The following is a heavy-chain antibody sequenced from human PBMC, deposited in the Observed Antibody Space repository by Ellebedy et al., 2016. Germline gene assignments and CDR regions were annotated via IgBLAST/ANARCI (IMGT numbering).Heavy chain of an antibody. J-gene: IGHJ6*03. Sequence: GGSLRLSXAASGFTFSSYGMHWVRQAPGKGLEWVAVISYDGSNKYYADSVKGRFTISRDNSKNTLYLQMNSLRAEDTAVYYCAKDFGRGRYYMDVWGKGTTVTVSS. CDR1: GFTFSSYG. D-gene: IGHD3-10*01. CDR2: ISYDGSNK. CDR3: AKDFGRGRYYMDV. V-gene: IGHV3-30*18.